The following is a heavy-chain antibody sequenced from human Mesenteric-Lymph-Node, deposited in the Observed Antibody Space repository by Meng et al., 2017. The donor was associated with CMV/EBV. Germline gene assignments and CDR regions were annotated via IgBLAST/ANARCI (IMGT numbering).Heavy chain of an antibody. Sequence: SGASISTTNCLSWVRPPPGKGLEWIGEIYHSGRTNYNPSLKSRVTMLVDKSDNQFSLTLSSVTAADTAVYYCARDNSYGSGTSFDYWGQGTMVTVSS. CDR2: IYHSGRT. CDR1: GASISTTNC. D-gene: IGHD3-10*01. CDR3: ARDNSYGSGTSFDY. V-gene: IGHV4-4*02. J-gene: IGHJ4*02.